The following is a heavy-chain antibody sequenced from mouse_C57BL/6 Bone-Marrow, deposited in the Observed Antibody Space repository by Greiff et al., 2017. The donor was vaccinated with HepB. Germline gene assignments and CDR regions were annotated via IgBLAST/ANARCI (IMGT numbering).Heavy chain of an antibody. CDR3: ATVGY. V-gene: IGHV1-82*01. D-gene: IGHD1-3*01. CDR2: ICPGDGDT. J-gene: IGHJ2*01. CDR1: GYAFSSSW. Sequence: VQLQQSGPELVKPGASVKISCKASGYAFSSSWMNWVKQRPGKGLEWIGRICPGDGDTDYNVKLKGTATLTADKSSSTAYMQLSSLTSADSAVYFCATVGYWGQGTTLTVSS.